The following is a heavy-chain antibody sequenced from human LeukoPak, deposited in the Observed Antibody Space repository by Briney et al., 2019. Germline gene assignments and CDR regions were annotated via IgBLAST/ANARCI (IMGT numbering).Heavy chain of an antibody. D-gene: IGHD6-13*01. CDR3: ACSRTLDY. J-gene: IGHJ4*02. CDR1: GFTFSSYW. CDR2: IKQDGSEK. Sequence: PEGSLRLSCAASGFTFSSYWMSWVRQAPGKGLEWVANIKQDGSEKYYVDSVKGRFTISSDNAKNSLYLQMNSLRVEDTAVYYCACSRTLDYWGQGTLVTVSS. V-gene: IGHV3-7*01.